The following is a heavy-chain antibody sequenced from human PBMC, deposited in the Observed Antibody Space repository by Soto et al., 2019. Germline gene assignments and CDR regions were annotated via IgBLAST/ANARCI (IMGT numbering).Heavy chain of an antibody. Sequence: ASVQVSCTSAEYTFAGYYMHWVRQAPGQGLEWMGWINPKSGGTNYAQKFQGWVTMTRDTSIRTAYMELRRLKSDDTAVYYCARGGGYCSGGTCYLYGMDVWGQGTTVTVSS. CDR1: EYTFAGYY. J-gene: IGHJ6*02. D-gene: IGHD2-15*01. V-gene: IGHV1-2*04. CDR3: ARGGGYCSGGTCYLYGMDV. CDR2: INPKSGGT.